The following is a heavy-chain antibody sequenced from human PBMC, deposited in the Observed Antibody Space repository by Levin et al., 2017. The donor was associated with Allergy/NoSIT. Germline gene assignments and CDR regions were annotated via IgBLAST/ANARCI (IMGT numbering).Heavy chain of an antibody. Sequence: GGSLRLSCAASGFTFSSYDMHWVRQATGKGLEWVSAIGTAGDTYYPGSVKGRFTISRENAKNSLYLQMNSLRAGDTAVYYCARAGAAAGMSVYYYYYGMDVWGQGTTVTVSS. CDR1: GFTFSSYD. CDR2: IGTAGDT. CDR3: ARAGAAAGMSVYYYYYGMDV. V-gene: IGHV3-13*01. D-gene: IGHD6-13*01. J-gene: IGHJ6*02.